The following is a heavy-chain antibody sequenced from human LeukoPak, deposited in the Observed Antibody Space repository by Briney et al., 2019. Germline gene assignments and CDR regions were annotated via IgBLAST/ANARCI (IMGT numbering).Heavy chain of an antibody. V-gene: IGHV5-51*01. CDR1: GYSFTSYW. Sequence: GESLKISCKGSGYSFTSYWIGWVRQLPGKGREWMGIFYPGDSDTRYSPSFQGQVTISADKSISTAYLQWSSLKASDTAMYYCARRVGATWTLGTGAFDIWGQGTMVTVSS. D-gene: IGHD1-26*01. CDR3: ARRVGATWTLGTGAFDI. J-gene: IGHJ3*02. CDR2: FYPGDSDT.